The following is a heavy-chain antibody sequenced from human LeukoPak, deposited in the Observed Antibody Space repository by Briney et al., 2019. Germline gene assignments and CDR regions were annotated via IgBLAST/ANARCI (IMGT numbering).Heavy chain of an antibody. J-gene: IGHJ6*03. D-gene: IGHD6-13*01. Sequence: ASVKVSRKASGYTFTGYYMHWVRQAPGQGLEWMGWINPNSGGTNYAQKFQGRVTMTRDTSISTAYMELSRLRSDDTAVYYCARDRIAAAYYMDVWGKGTTVTVSS. CDR1: GYTFTGYY. CDR2: INPNSGGT. V-gene: IGHV1-2*02. CDR3: ARDRIAAAYYMDV.